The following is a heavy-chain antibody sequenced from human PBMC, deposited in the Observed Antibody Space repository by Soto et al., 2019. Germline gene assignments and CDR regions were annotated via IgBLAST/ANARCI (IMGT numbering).Heavy chain of an antibody. V-gene: IGHV1-18*01. CDR2: ISAYNGNT. D-gene: IGHD3-3*01. Sequence: ASVKVSCKASGYTFTSYGISWLRQSPGQGLKWMGWISAYNGNTNYAQKLQGRVTMTTDTSTSTAYMELRSLRSDDTAVYYCARAATYYDFWSGYSNYFDYWGQGTLVTVSS. CDR1: GYTFTSYG. J-gene: IGHJ4*02. CDR3: ARAATYYDFWSGYSNYFDY.